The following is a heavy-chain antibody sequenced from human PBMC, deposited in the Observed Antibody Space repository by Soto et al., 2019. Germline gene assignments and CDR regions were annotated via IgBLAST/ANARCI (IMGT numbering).Heavy chain of an antibody. CDR3: ARGGLDIVLVPAARALIDY. D-gene: IGHD2-2*03. Sequence: GGSLRLSCAASGFTFSSYGMHWVRQAPGKGLEWVAVISYDGSNKYYADSVKGRFTISRDNSKNTLYLQMNSLRAEDTAVYYCARGGLDIVLVPAARALIDYWGQGTLVTVPQ. V-gene: IGHV3-30-3*01. CDR1: GFTFSSYG. J-gene: IGHJ4*02. CDR2: ISYDGSNK.